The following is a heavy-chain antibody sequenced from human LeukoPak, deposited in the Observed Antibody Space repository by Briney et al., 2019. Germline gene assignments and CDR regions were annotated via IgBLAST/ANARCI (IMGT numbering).Heavy chain of an antibody. V-gene: IGHV3-11*06. D-gene: IGHD2-21*01. J-gene: IGHJ4*02. CDR2: ISSSSSYT. CDR3: ARVGGEGPDY. Sequence: GGSLRLSCAASGFTFSDYYMSWIRQAPGKGLEWVSYISSSSSYTNYADSVKGRFTISRDNAKNSLYLQTNSLRAEDTAVYYCARVGGEGPDYWGQGTLVTVSS. CDR1: GFTFSDYY.